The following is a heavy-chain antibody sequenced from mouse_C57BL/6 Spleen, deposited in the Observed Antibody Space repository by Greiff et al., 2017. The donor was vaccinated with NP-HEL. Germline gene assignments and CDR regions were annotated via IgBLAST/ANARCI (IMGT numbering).Heavy chain of an antibody. CDR2: ISSGSSTI. Sequence: EVKLVESGGGLVKPGGSLKLSCAASGFTFSDYGMHWVRQAPEKGLEWVAYISSGSSTIYYADTVKGRFPLSRENAKNTLFLQMTSLRSEDTAMYYWARPATGTTWFAYWGQGTLVTVSA. CDR1: GFTFSDYG. V-gene: IGHV5-17*01. D-gene: IGHD4-1*02. J-gene: IGHJ3*01. CDR3: ARPATGTTWFAY.